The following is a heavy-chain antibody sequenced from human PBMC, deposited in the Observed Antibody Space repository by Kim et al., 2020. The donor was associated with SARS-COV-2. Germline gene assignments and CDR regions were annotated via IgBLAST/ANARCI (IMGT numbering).Heavy chain of an antibody. CDR1: GSTFSSYS. CDR3: AKAPSINYYVQVSATFDS. D-gene: IGHD3-10*02. V-gene: IGHV3-23*01. Sequence: GGSLRLSCGDSGSTFSSYSMTWVRQAPGKGLEWVSAISGSGADTYYADSVKGRFAISRDNSKNMLYLEMDILRAEDTAIYYCAKAPSINYYVQVSATFDSWGQGTLVTVSS. J-gene: IGHJ4*02. CDR2: ISGSGADT.